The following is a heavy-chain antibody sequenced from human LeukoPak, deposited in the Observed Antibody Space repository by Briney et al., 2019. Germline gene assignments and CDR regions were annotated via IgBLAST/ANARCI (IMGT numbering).Heavy chain of an antibody. D-gene: IGHD2-2*01. CDR1: GFTFSSYS. Sequence: GGSLRLSCAASGFTFSSYSMNWVRQAPGNGLEWVSSISSSSSYIYYADSVKGRFTISRDNAKNSLYLQMNSLRAEDTAVYYCAREVPAAHFDYWGQGTLVTVSS. V-gene: IGHV3-21*01. J-gene: IGHJ4*02. CDR2: ISSSSSYI. CDR3: AREVPAAHFDY.